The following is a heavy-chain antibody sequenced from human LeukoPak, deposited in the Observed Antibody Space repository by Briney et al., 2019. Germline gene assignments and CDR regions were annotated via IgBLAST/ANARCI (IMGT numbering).Heavy chain of an antibody. CDR2: ISYNGNT. D-gene: IGHD3-22*01. Sequence: SETLSLTCTVSGGSISPYYWKWIRQPPGKGLEWVGYISYNGNTNYSPSLKSRLTMSVDASKNQFSLKLSSVTAADTAVYYCARGRREPTYYYDSSGYFFDYWGQGTLVTVSS. CDR3: ARGRREPTYYYDSSGYFFDY. CDR1: GGSISPYY. V-gene: IGHV4-59*12. J-gene: IGHJ4*02.